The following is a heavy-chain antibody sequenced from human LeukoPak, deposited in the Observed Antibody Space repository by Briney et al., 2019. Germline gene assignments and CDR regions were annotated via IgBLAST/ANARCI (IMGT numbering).Heavy chain of an antibody. V-gene: IGHV2-5*02. CDR3: AHRWGVDIVATIFDY. CDR2: IYWDDDK. Sequence: SGPTLVKPTQTLTLTCTFSGFSLSTSGVGVGWIRQPPGKALEWLALIYWDDDKRYSPSLKSRLTITKDTSKNQVVLTMTNMDPVDTATYYCAHRWGVDIVATIFDYWAREPWSPSPQ. CDR1: GFSLSTSGVG. J-gene: IGHJ4*02. D-gene: IGHD5-12*01.